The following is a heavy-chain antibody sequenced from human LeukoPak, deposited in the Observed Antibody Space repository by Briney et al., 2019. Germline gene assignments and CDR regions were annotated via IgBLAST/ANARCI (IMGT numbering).Heavy chain of an antibody. Sequence: GESLKISCKGSGYSFTSYWIGWVRQMPGKGLEWLGFIYPGNSDTRYSPSFQGQVTISADKSISTAYLQWSSLKASDTAMYYCARNSIVVVPAATDYYYMDVWGKGTTVTVSS. CDR2: IYPGNSDT. CDR1: GYSFTSYW. CDR3: ARNSIVVVPAATDYYYMDV. J-gene: IGHJ6*03. V-gene: IGHV5-51*01. D-gene: IGHD2-2*01.